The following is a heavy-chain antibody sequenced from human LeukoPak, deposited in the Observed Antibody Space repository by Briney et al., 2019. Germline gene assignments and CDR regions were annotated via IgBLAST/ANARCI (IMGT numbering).Heavy chain of an antibody. Sequence: GESLKISCKGSGYSFSSYWIAWVRQMPGKGLEWMGIIYPGDSDSKYSRSFQGQVTTSADKSINTAYLQWNSLKASDTAMYYCARRFSSGLYYFDYWGQGTLVTVSS. CDR3: ARRFSSGLYYFDY. CDR1: GYSFSSYW. J-gene: IGHJ4*02. CDR2: IYPGDSDS. V-gene: IGHV5-51*01. D-gene: IGHD6-19*01.